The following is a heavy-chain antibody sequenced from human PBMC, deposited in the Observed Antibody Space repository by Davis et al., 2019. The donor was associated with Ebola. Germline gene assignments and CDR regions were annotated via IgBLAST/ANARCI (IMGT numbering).Heavy chain of an antibody. CDR3: ARHNDFWSGYIDY. Sequence: PGGSLRLSCAVSGGSISSSNWWSWVRQPPGKGLEWIGEIYHSGSTNYNPSLKSRVTISVDKSKNQFSLKLSSVTAADTAVYYCARHNDFWSGYIDYWGQGTLVTVSS. J-gene: IGHJ4*02. D-gene: IGHD3-3*01. V-gene: IGHV4-4*02. CDR1: GGSISSSNW. CDR2: IYHSGST.